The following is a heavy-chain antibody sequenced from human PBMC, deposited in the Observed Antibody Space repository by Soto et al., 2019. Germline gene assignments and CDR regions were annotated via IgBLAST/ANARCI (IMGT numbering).Heavy chain of an antibody. Sequence: PGGSLRLSCVASGFTFSSYEMNWVRQAPGKGLEWVSYISSSGNIKSYADSVKGRFTISRDKANNSLYLQMNSLRAEDTAVYYCQTDSNPPFDYWGQGALVTVSS. CDR2: ISSSGNIK. CDR3: QTDSNPPFDY. D-gene: IGHD2-21*01. J-gene: IGHJ4*02. CDR1: GFTFSSYE. V-gene: IGHV3-48*03.